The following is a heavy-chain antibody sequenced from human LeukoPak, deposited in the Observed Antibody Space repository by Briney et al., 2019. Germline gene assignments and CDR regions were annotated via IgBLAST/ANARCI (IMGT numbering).Heavy chain of an antibody. CDR1: GHTFTTSD. D-gene: IGHD6-19*01. CDR2: INPSGGSP. CDR3: ARGSQWLETYYAYYMEV. J-gene: IGHJ6*03. V-gene: IGHV1-46*01. Sequence: ASGKVCCNASGHTFTTSDTHWVRRAPGQGLEWGGGINPSGGSPINAQKFQRRVTMTSDTSTSTVYLELSSLRSEDTAVYYCARGSQWLETYYAYYMEVWAKGTTVT.